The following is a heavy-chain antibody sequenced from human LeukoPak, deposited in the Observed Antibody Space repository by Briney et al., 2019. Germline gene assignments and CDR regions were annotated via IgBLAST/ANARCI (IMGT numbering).Heavy chain of an antibody. CDR1: GFPFSSNA. J-gene: IGHJ4*02. CDR3: AKGSATPY. D-gene: IGHD1-26*01. CDR2: ITDSGGGT. V-gene: IGHV3-23*01. Sequence: GGSLRLSCAASGFPFSSNAMSWDRQAPGKGLEWVSSITDSGGGTQYAGSVKGRFTISRDNSKNTLYLQMNSLRAEDTAVYYCAKGSATPYWGQGTLVTVST.